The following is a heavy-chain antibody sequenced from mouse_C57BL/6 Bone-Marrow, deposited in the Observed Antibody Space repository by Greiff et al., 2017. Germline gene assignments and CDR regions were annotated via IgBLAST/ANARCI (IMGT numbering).Heavy chain of an antibody. Sequence: EVKLQESGGDLVKPGGSLKLSCAASGFTFSSSGMSWVRQTPDKRLEWVAIISSGGSYTYYPDSVQGRFTISRDNAKNTLYLQKSSLKSEDTAMSYCARNWDVRFAYWGQGTLVTVSA. CDR2: ISSGGSYT. CDR1: GFTFSSSG. J-gene: IGHJ3*01. V-gene: IGHV5-6*01. D-gene: IGHD4-1*01. CDR3: ARNWDVRFAY.